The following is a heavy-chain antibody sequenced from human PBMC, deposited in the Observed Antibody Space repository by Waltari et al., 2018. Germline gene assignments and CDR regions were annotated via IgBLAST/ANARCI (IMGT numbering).Heavy chain of an antibody. CDR2: ISSSSSYI. CDR1: GFTFSSYS. V-gene: IGHV3-21*01. CDR3: ARDPQRRVAVAGFDY. J-gene: IGHJ4*02. Sequence: EVQLVESGGGLVKPGGSLRLSCAASGFTFSSYSMNWVRQAPGKGLEWVSSISSSSSYISYEDSVKGRFTISRDNAKNSLYLQMNSLRAEDTSVYYCARDPQRRVAVAGFDYWGQGTLVTVSS. D-gene: IGHD6-19*01.